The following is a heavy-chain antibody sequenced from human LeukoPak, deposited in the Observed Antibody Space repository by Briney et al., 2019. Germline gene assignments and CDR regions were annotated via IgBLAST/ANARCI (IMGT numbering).Heavy chain of an antibody. V-gene: IGHV3-74*01. CDR3: ARGPNGNWSGLDF. CDR1: GFSFSGHW. D-gene: IGHD1-1*01. Sequence: GGSLRLSCTASGFSFSGHWMHWARQLPGKGLVRVSRISPTGSTTSYADSVKGRFTVSRDNAKNTLYLQVNNLRAEDTAVYYCARGPNGNWSGLDFWGQGTLLTVSS. CDR2: ISPTGSTT. J-gene: IGHJ4*02.